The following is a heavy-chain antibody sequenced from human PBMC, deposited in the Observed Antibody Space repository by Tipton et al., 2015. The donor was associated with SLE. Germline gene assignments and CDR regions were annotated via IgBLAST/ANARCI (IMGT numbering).Heavy chain of an antibody. CDR3: AGGELRYGDYDFYY. Sequence: TLSLTCTVSGDSISGHYRSWIRQPPGKGLEWIGNINYSGTTYFNPSLKTRVTISVDTSKNQFSLRLSSVTAADTAVYYCAGGELRYGDYDFYYWGQGSLVTVSS. D-gene: IGHD4-17*01. CDR1: GDSISGHY. J-gene: IGHJ4*02. CDR2: INYSGTT. V-gene: IGHV4-59*11.